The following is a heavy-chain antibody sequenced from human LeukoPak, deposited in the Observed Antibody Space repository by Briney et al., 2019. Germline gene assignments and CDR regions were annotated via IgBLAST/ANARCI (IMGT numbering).Heavy chain of an antibody. D-gene: IGHD6-13*01. Sequence: GGSLRLSCAASGFTFSSYAMHWVRQAPGKGLEWVAVISYDGSNKYYADSVKGRFTISRDNSKNTLYLQMNSLRAEDTAVYYCARALAAAATPFDYWGQGTLVTVSS. CDR1: GFTFSSYA. V-gene: IGHV3-30*04. CDR3: ARALAAAATPFDY. CDR2: ISYDGSNK. J-gene: IGHJ4*02.